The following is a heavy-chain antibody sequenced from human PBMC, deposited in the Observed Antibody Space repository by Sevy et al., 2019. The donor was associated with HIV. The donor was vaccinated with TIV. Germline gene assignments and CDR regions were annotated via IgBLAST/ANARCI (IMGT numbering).Heavy chain of an antibody. D-gene: IGHD3-16*01. CDR3: ARDQGGSGNCDY. CDR2: IYYGGST. V-gene: IGHV4-31*03. Sequence: SETVSLTCTVSGDSISSGGYYWSWIRHHPGKGLEGIGYIYYGGSTYYNPSLKRRVTISVDTSKYPFSLKLSSVTAADTAVYYCARDQGGSGNCDYWGQGTLVTVSS. CDR1: GDSISSGGYY. J-gene: IGHJ4*02.